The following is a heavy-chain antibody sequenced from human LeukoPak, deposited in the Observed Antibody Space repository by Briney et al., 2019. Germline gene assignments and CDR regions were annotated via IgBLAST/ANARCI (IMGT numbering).Heavy chain of an antibody. CDR1: GFTFSSYG. CDR2: ISSSSSTI. Sequence: GGSLRLSCAASGFTFSSYGMHWVRQAPGKGLEWVSYISSSSSTIYYADSVKGRFTISRDNAKNSLYLQMNSLRAEDTAVYYCARSSGFWSGYYGINWFDPWGQGTLVTVSS. CDR3: ARSSGFWSGYYGINWFDP. D-gene: IGHD3-3*01. V-gene: IGHV3-48*01. J-gene: IGHJ5*02.